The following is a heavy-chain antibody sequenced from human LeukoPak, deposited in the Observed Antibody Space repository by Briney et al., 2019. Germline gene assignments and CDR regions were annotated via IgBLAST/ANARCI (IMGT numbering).Heavy chain of an antibody. Sequence: SETLSLTCTVSGGSISSGSYYWSWLRQPAGKGLEWIGRIYTSGSTYYNPSLKSRVTISVDRSKNQFSLKLSSVTAADTAVYYCARGGVGDIVLMVYAIHQYYFDYWGQGTLVTVSS. CDR3: ARGGVGDIVLMVYAIHQYYFDY. CDR2: IYTSGST. CDR1: GGSISSGSYY. V-gene: IGHV4-61*02. D-gene: IGHD2-8*01. J-gene: IGHJ4*02.